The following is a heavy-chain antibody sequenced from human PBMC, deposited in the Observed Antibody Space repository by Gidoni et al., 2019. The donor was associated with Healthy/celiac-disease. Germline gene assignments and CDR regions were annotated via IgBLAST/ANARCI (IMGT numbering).Heavy chain of an antibody. CDR1: VYTFPSDA. D-gene: IGHD3-22*01. J-gene: IGHJ4*02. Sequence: QVLLVQSGAEVKKHGASVKVSCKAPVYTFPSDAITCARQAPRQGLEWMGWISAYNGKTKYAKKLQGRVNMTTDTTTSTAYMELRSLRSDDTAVYYCARVSKEGLYYYDSSGYYLKDYWGQGTLVTVSS. CDR2: ISAYNGKT. V-gene: IGHV1-18*01. CDR3: ARVSKEGLYYYDSSGYYLKDY.